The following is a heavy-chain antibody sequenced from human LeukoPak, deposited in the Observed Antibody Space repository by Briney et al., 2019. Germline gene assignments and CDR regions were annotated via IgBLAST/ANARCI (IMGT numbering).Heavy chain of an antibody. J-gene: IGHJ4*02. CDR2: ISHSGSSM. Sequence: PGGSLRLSCAASGFTFSDYYMSWFRQAPGKGLQWVSYISHSGSSMTYSDSVKGRFTISRDNGKNSLYLEMNSLRDEDTAMYYCARDGSYLDTSGCRDDFWGQGTLVIVSS. CDR3: ARDGSYLDTSGCRDDF. CDR1: GFTFSDYY. D-gene: IGHD3-22*01. V-gene: IGHV3-11*01.